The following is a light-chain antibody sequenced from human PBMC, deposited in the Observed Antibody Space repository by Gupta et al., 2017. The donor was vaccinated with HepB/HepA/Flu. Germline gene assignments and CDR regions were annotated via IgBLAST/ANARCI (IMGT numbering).Light chain of an antibody. CDR2: GAS. CDR1: QSVTSAY. CDR3: QQWHSSPWT. J-gene: IGKJ1*01. Sequence: EIVLTQSPGTLSLSPGERATLSCRASQSVTSAYLAWYQQKPGQAPRLLSYGASSRATGISDRFSGSGSGTDFTLTISRLEPEDFAVYYCQQWHSSPWTFGQGSKVEIK. V-gene: IGKV3-20*01.